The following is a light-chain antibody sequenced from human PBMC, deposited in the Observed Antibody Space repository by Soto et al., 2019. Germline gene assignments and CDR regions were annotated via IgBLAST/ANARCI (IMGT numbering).Light chain of an antibody. V-gene: IGLV2-8*01. J-gene: IGLJ1*01. CDR2: EVT. CDR3: SSFSGFSTV. CDR1: SSDVGGYNY. Sequence: QSVLTQPPSASGSPGQSVTISCTGTSSDVGGYNYVSWYQQYPCKAPRLVIYEVTKRPSGVPDRFSGPKSGNTASLTVSGLQAEDEADYYCSSFSGFSTVFGTGTKLTVL.